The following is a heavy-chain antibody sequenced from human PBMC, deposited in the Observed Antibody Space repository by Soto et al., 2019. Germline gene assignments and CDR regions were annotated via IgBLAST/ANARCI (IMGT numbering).Heavy chain of an antibody. CDR3: ASLAGSASDFDH. J-gene: IGHJ4*02. CDR1: GFTFSSQA. V-gene: IGHV3-23*01. Sequence: GGSLRLSCAASGFTFSSQAMTWVRQAPGKGLEWVSSISGSGGSTYYADSVKGRFTISRDNPKSTLYVQMNSLRAEDTAIYFCASLAGSASDFDHWGQGTLVTVSS. CDR2: ISGSGGST. D-gene: IGHD2-8*02.